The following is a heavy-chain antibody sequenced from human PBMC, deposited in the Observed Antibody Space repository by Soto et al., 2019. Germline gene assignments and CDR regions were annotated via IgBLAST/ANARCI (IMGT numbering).Heavy chain of an antibody. CDR3: ARARGSSQNLDT. CDR2: TYYSGLT. CDR1: GDSISSDY. J-gene: IGHJ5*02. D-gene: IGHD6-13*01. V-gene: IGHV4-59*01. Sequence: QVKLQESGPGLVKPSETLSLTCTVSGDSISSDYWSWIRQPPGKGLEWIGYTYYSGLTNTNPSIKSRLTISVDTSKNQFSLKLTSVTAADTAVYYCARARGSSQNLDTWGQGTLVTVSS.